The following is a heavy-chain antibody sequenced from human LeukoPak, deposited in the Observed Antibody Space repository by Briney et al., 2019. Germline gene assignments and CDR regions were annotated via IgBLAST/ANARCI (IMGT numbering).Heavy chain of an antibody. CDR1: GHTFTSYG. CDR3: ARDREVLRYFDWLSTTDDY. D-gene: IGHD3-9*01. Sequence: ASVKVSCKASGHTFTSYGISWVRQAPGHGLEWMGWISAYNGNTNYAQKLQGRVTMTTDTSTSTAYMELRSLRSDDTAVYYCARDREVLRYFDWLSTTDDYWGQGTLVTVSS. J-gene: IGHJ4*02. V-gene: IGHV1-18*01. CDR2: ISAYNGNT.